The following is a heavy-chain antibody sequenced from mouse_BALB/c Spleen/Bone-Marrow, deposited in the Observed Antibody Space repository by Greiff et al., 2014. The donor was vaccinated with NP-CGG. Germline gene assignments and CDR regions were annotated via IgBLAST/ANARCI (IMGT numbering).Heavy chain of an antibody. CDR3: ASYYYGNYFDS. CDR2: IDPANGNT. Sequence: VQLQPSGAELVKPGASVKLSCTASGFNIKDTYMHWVKQRPEQGLEWIGRIDPANGNTKYDPKFQGKATITADTSSNTAYLQLSSLTSEDTAVYYCASYYYGNYFDSWGQGTTLTVSS. V-gene: IGHV14-3*02. J-gene: IGHJ2*01. CDR1: GFNIKDTY. D-gene: IGHD1-1*01.